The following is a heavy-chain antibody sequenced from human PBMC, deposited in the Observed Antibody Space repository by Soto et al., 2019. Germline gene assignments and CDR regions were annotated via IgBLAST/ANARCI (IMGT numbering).Heavy chain of an antibody. CDR2: MNPNSGNT. D-gene: IGHD2-15*01. CDR3: ARGYCSGGSCYSVFDY. J-gene: IGHJ4*02. Sequence: GASVKVSCKASGYTFTSYDINWVRQATGQGLEWMGWMNPNSGNTGYAQKFQGRVTMTRNTSISTAYMELSSLRSEDTAVYYCARGYCSGGSCYSVFDYWGQGTLVTVSS. V-gene: IGHV1-8*01. CDR1: GYTFTSYD.